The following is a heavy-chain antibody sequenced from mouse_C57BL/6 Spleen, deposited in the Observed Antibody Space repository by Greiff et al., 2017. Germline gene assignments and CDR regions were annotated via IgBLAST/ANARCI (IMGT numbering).Heavy chain of an antibody. CDR1: GFTFRSYA. D-gene: IGHD2-5*01. CDR3: ARTYYSNYLYWYFDV. J-gene: IGHJ1*03. V-gene: IGHV5-4*03. CDR2: ISDGGSYT. Sequence: DVKLVESGGGLVKPGGSLKLSCAASGFTFRSYAMSWVRQTPEKRLEWVATISDGGSYTYYPDNVKGRFTISRDNAKNNLYLQMSHLKSEDTAMYYCARTYYSNYLYWYFDVWGTGTTVTVSS.